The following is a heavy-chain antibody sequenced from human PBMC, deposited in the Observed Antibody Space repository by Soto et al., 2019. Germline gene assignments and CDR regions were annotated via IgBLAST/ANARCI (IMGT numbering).Heavy chain of an antibody. Sequence: SETLSLTCTVSGGSISSYYWSWIRQPPGKGLEWIGYIFYSGSTNYNPSLKSRVTISVDTSKNQFSLKLSSVTAADTDVYYCARRYSSSSDYWGQGTLVTVSS. D-gene: IGHD6-13*01. CDR1: GGSISSYY. V-gene: IGHV4-59*08. CDR2: IFYSGST. CDR3: ARRYSSSSDY. J-gene: IGHJ4*02.